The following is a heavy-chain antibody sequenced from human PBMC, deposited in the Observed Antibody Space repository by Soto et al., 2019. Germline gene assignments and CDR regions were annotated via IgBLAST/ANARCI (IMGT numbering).Heavy chain of an antibody. CDR3: ARDSTSRITAAFLEWILST. CDR1: GYTFTRNG. V-gene: IGHV1-18*01. J-gene: IGHJ4*02. Sequence: QVQLVQSGPEVKKPGASVKISCKPSGYTFTRNGISWLRQAPGQGLEWMGWISAYNGNKNYAQKFQGRVTMNTDTSTGTAYMELRSLRSDDTAVYYCARDSTSRITAAFLEWILSTWGQGTLVTVSS. D-gene: IGHD3-3*01. CDR2: ISAYNGNK.